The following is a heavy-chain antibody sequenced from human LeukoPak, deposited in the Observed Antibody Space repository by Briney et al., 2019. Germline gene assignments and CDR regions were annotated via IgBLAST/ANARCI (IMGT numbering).Heavy chain of an antibody. D-gene: IGHD6-6*01. J-gene: IGHJ4*02. V-gene: IGHV3-21*01. Sequence: PGGSLRLSCAASGFTFSSYSMNWVRQAPGKGLEWVSSISSSSYIYYADSVKGRFTISRDNAKNSLYLQMNSLRAEDTAVYYCARGESYSSSPIRYWGQGTLVTVSS. CDR2: ISSSSYI. CDR3: ARGESYSSSPIRY. CDR1: GFTFSSYS.